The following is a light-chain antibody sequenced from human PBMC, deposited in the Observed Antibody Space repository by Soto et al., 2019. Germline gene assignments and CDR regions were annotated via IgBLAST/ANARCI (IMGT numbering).Light chain of an antibody. CDR2: EDN. CDR3: CSYAGSVV. V-gene: IGLV2-23*01. Sequence: QSAVTQPASVSGSPGQSITISCTGTSSDVGSYNLVSWFQQHPGKAPKLIIYEDNKRPSGVSNRFSGSKSGNTASLTISGLQAEDEADYYCCSYAGSVVFGEGTRLTVL. J-gene: IGLJ2*01. CDR1: SSDVGSYNL.